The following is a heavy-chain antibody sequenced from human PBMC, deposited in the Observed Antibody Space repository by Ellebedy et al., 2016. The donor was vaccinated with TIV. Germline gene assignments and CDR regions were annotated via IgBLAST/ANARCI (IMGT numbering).Heavy chain of an antibody. D-gene: IGHD3-3*01. Sequence: SETLSLXXTVSGGSISSYYWSWIRQPPGKGLEWIGYIYYSGSTNYNPSLKSRVTISVDTSKNQFSLKLSSVTAADTAVYYCARGRLRFLEWYWFNPWGQGTLVTVSS. CDR3: ARGRLRFLEWYWFNP. CDR2: IYYSGST. V-gene: IGHV4-59*08. J-gene: IGHJ5*02. CDR1: GGSISSYY.